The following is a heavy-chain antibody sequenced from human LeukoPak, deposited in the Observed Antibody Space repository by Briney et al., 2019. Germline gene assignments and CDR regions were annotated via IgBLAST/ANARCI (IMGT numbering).Heavy chain of an antibody. Sequence: GGSLRLSCAASGFTFASYAMTWVRQAPGKGLEWVSSISADGSTYCADSVKGRFTISRDNSRDTFFLEMNSLRAEDTALYYCVACSSASCYGDRFDPWGQGTLVIVSS. CDR3: VACSSASCYGDRFDP. V-gene: IGHV3-23*01. CDR2: ISADGST. J-gene: IGHJ5*02. D-gene: IGHD2-2*01. CDR1: GFTFASYA.